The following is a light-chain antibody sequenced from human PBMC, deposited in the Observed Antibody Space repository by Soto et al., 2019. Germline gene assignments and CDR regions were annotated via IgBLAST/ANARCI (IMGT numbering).Light chain of an antibody. CDR3: QKYNSAPPT. V-gene: IGKV1-27*01. CDR2: AAS. J-gene: IGKJ4*01. Sequence: DIQMTQSPSSLSASVGDRDTITCQARQGISNYLAWYQQKQGKVPKLLIYAASTLQSGVPSRFSGSASGTDFTLTIISLQPEDVATYYFQKYNSAPPTFGGGNKVEIK. CDR1: QGISNY.